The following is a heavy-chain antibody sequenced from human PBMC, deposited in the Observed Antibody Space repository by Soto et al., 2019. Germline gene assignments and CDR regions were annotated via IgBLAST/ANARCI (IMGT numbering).Heavy chain of an antibody. J-gene: IGHJ4*02. D-gene: IGHD6-19*01. CDR3: AREVAASDY. Sequence: QVLLVQSGAEVKKPGASVRVSCKASGYTFSSHDINWVRQATGQGLEWMGWMNPNSGNTGYAQRFQGRVTMTRNTSINPAYMELSSLRSEDTAVYYCAREVAASDYWGQGTLVTVSS. CDR2: MNPNSGNT. CDR1: GYTFSSHD. V-gene: IGHV1-8*01.